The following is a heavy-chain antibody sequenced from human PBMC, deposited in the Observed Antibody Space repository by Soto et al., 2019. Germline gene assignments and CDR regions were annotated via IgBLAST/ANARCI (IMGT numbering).Heavy chain of an antibody. CDR3: ARTLSRSSGYYNPAFDP. Sequence: SETLSLTCTVSGGSVSSGSYYWSWIRQPPGKGLEWIGYIYYSGSTNYNPSLKSRVTISVDTSKNQISLKLSCVTAADTAVFFCARTLSRSSGYYNPAFDPWGQGILVTVSS. V-gene: IGHV4-61*01. J-gene: IGHJ5*02. CDR2: IYYSGST. D-gene: IGHD3-22*01. CDR1: GGSVSSGSYY.